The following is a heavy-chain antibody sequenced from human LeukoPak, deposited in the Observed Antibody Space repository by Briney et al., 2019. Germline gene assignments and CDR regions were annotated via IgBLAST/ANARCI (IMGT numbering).Heavy chain of an antibody. J-gene: IGHJ4*02. Sequence: KASETLSLTCTVSGVSISDYYWSWIRQPAGKGLEWIGRIYTSGSTNYNPSLKSRVTMSVDTSKNQFSLKLSSLTAADTAMYYCARHRIAATGTQYYFDYWGQGTLVTVSS. D-gene: IGHD6-13*01. CDR1: GVSISDYY. CDR3: ARHRIAATGTQYYFDY. V-gene: IGHV4-4*07. CDR2: IYTSGST.